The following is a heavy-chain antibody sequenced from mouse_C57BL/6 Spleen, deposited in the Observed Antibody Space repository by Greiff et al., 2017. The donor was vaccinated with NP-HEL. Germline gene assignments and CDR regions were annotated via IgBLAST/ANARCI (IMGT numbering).Heavy chain of an antibody. J-gene: IGHJ3*01. V-gene: IGHV10-1*01. Sequence: DVMLVESGGGLVQPKGSLKLSCAASGFSFNTYAMNWVRQAPGKGLEWVARIRSKSNNYATYYAESVKDRFTISRDDSESMLYLQMNNLKTEDTAMYYCVRGDYDWFAYWGQGTLVTVSA. D-gene: IGHD2-4*01. CDR2: IRSKSNNYAT. CDR1: GFSFNTYA. CDR3: VRGDYDWFAY.